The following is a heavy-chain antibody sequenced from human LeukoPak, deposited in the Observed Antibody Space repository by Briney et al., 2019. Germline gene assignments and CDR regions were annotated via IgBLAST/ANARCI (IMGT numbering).Heavy chain of an antibody. J-gene: IGHJ5*02. V-gene: IGHV4-38-2*02. D-gene: IGHD6-13*01. CDR2: IYHSGDT. Sequence: SETLSVTCTVSGYSVSSGFYWGWIRQPPGKGLEWIASIYHSGDTYYNPSLRSRVTISLDTSKNQLSLKLSSVTAADTAVYYCARSKAHLSPSWYGNGFAPGGQGTLVTVSS. CDR3: ARSKAHLSPSWYGNGFAP. CDR1: GYSVSSGFY.